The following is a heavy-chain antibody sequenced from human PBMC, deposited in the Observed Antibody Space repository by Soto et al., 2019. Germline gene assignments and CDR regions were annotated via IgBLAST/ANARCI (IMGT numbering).Heavy chain of an antibody. CDR3: AVLSIAAVVDF. CDR2: INQDGSEK. V-gene: IGHV3-7*01. CDR1: GFIFSNFW. Sequence: EEQLVESGGGLVQPGESLRLSCAASGFIFSNFWIDWVRQAPGKGLEWVAKINQDGSEKYYVDSVKGRFTISRDNAKNSLYLQMNSLRAEDTAVYYCAVLSIAAVVDFWGQGTLITVSS. D-gene: IGHD6-25*01. J-gene: IGHJ4*02.